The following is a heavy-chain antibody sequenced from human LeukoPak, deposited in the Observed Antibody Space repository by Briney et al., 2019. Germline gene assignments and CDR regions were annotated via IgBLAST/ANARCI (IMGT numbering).Heavy chain of an antibody. Sequence: GRSLRLSCAASGFTFDDYAMHWVRQAPGKGLEWVSGISWNSGSIGYADSVKGRFTISRDNAKNSLYLQMGSLRAEDMAVYYCARGSAAAGLDYWGQGTLVTVSS. V-gene: IGHV3-9*03. CDR3: ARGSAAAGLDY. CDR1: GFTFDDYA. CDR2: ISWNSGSI. J-gene: IGHJ4*02. D-gene: IGHD6-13*01.